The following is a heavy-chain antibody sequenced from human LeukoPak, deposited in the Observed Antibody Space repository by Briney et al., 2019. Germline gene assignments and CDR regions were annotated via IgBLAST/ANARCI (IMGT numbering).Heavy chain of an antibody. J-gene: IGHJ4*02. CDR1: GGSFSGYY. Sequence: SETLSLTCAVYGGSFSGYYWSWIRQPPGKGLEWIGEINHSGSTNYNPSLKSRVTISVDTSKNQFSLKLSSVTAADTAVYYCARRFNSSSWSSFDYWGQGTLVTVSS. CDR3: ARRFNSSSWSSFDY. D-gene: IGHD6-13*01. V-gene: IGHV4-34*01. CDR2: INHSGST.